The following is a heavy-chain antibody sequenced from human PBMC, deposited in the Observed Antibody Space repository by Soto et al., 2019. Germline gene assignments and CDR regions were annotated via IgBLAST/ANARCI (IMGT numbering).Heavy chain of an antibody. CDR1: GGSFSGYY. CDR3: ARRFCDTIFGVVRANWFDP. D-gene: IGHD3-3*01. Sequence: QVQLQQWGAGLLKPSETLSLTCAVYGGSFSGYYWSWIRQPPGKGLEWIGEINHIGSTNYNPSLKRRVTISVDTSKNQFSLKLSSVTAADTAVYYCARRFCDTIFGVVRANWFDPWGQGTLVTVSS. V-gene: IGHV4-34*01. J-gene: IGHJ5*02. CDR2: INHIGST.